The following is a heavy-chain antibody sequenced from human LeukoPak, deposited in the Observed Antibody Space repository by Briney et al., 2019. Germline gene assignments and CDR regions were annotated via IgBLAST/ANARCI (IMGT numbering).Heavy chain of an antibody. CDR3: AKGDIVVVPAGPFDY. CDR2: ISGSGGST. CDR1: GFTFSSYA. D-gene: IGHD2-2*01. Sequence: PGGSLRLSCAASGFTFSSYAMGWVRQAPGKGLEWVSAISGSGGSTYYADSVKGRFTISRDNSKNTLYLQMNSLRAEDTAVYYCAKGDIVVVPAGPFDYWGQGTLVTVSS. V-gene: IGHV3-23*01. J-gene: IGHJ4*02.